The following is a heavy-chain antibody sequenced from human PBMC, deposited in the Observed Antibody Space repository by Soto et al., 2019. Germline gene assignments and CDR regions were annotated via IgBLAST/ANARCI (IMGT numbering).Heavy chain of an antibody. D-gene: IGHD2-15*01. CDR1: GGSISSYY. V-gene: IGHV4-59*01. J-gene: IGHJ6*02. CDR3: ARRGYGLYYGMDV. Sequence: PSETLSLTCTVSGGSISSYYWSWIRQPPGKGLEWIGYIYYSGSTNYNPSLKSRVTISVDTSTSTAYMELRSLRSDDTAVYYCARRGYGLYYGMDVWGQGTTVTVSS. CDR2: IYYSGST.